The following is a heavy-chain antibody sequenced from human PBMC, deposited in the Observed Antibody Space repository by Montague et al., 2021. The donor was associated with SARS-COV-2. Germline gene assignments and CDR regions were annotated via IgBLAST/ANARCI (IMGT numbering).Heavy chain of an antibody. CDR3: AKDGEALAWGTFDI. CDR1: RDSISSHNYF. J-gene: IGHJ3*02. Sequence: SETLSLTCTVSRDSISSHNYFWAGIRQPPGTGLEWIGSVDYSGLTFYNPSLESRVTISVDTSKKQFSLKVNSVTAADTAVYYCAKDGEALAWGTFDIWGQGTMVTVSS. D-gene: IGHD3-10*01. V-gene: IGHV4-39*07. CDR2: VDYSGLT.